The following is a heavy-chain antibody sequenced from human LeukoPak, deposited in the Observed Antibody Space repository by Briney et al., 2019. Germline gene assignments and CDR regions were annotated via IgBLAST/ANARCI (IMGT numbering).Heavy chain of an antibody. J-gene: IGHJ5*02. D-gene: IGHD5-24*01. V-gene: IGHV4-39*07. CDR2: MYFSGNT. Sequence: PSETLSLTCTVSGDSISSGSYYWGWIRQPPGKGLEWIGSMYFSGNTYYNPSLKSRVTISIDAYENQFSLKLSSVTAADTAVYYCARNTRDGYNSGWFDPWGQGTLVTVSS. CDR3: ARNTRDGYNSGWFDP. CDR1: GDSISSGSYY.